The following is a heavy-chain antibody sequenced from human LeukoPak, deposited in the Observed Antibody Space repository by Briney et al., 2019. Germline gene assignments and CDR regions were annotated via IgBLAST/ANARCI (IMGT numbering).Heavy chain of an antibody. D-gene: IGHD2-15*01. CDR1: GGSISSSSYY. V-gene: IGHV4-39*01. J-gene: IGHJ4*02. CDR2: IYYSGST. Sequence: PSETLSLTCTVSGGSISSSSYYWGWIRQPPGKGLEWIGSIYYSGSTYYNPSLKSRVTISIDTSKSQFSLKLSSVTAADTAVYYCARGGGDCSGTSCYFEDYWGQGNLVTVS. CDR3: ARGGGDCSGTSCYFEDY.